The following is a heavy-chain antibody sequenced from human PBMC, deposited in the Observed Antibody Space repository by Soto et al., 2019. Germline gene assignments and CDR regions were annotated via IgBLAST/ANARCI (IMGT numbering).Heavy chain of an antibody. D-gene: IGHD2-2*01. CDR2: ISSSSSTI. V-gene: IGHV3-48*01. J-gene: IGHJ4*02. Sequence: GGSLRLSCAASGFTFSSYSMNWVRQAPGKGLEWVSYISSSSSTIYYADSVKGRFTISRDNAKNSLYLQMNSLRAEDTAVYYCARSLVVVPAANLGYWGQGTLVTVSS. CDR1: GFTFSSYS. CDR3: ARSLVVVPAANLGY.